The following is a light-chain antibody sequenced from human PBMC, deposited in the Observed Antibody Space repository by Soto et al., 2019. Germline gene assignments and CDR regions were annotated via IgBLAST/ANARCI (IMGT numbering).Light chain of an antibody. J-gene: IGKJ1*01. CDR1: QTVNSDY. V-gene: IGKV3-20*01. CDR2: ATS. Sequence: EIVLTQYPGTLSLSPGGTDTLSCRASQTVNSDYLAWFQQRPGQAPRLLIFATSRRATGIPDRFSGSGSGTDFTLAIRRLEPEDFAVYYCHQFGYSPRTFGPGTKVEIK. CDR3: HQFGYSPRT.